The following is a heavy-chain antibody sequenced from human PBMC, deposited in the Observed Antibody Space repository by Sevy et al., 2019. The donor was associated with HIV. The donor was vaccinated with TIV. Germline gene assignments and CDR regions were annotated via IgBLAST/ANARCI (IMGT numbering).Heavy chain of an antibody. J-gene: IGHJ1*01. CDR2: TRNKANSYTT. CDR3: VSSGYCGGGTCYSEYFHH. D-gene: IGHD2-15*01. CDR1: GFTFSDHY. Sequence: GGSLRLSCAASGFTFSDHYMDWVRQAPGKGLEWVGRTRNKANSYTTEYAASVKGRFTISRHDSKNLRYLQMNSLKTEDTALYYCVSSGYCGGGTCYSEYFHHCGQGTLVTVSS. V-gene: IGHV3-72*01.